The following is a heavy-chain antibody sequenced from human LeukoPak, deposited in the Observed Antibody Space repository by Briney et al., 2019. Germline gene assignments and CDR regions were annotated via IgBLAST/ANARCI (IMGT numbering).Heavy chain of an antibody. Sequence: PGGSLRLSCAASGFTFSSYAMSWVRQAPGKGLEWVSAITGSGGSTYYADSVKGRFTISRDNSKNTLFLQMNSLRAEDTAVYYCAKTSYYGSGEIDYWGQGTLVTVST. V-gene: IGHV3-23*01. J-gene: IGHJ4*02. CDR1: GFTFSSYA. CDR2: ITGSGGST. D-gene: IGHD3-10*01. CDR3: AKTSYYGSGEIDY.